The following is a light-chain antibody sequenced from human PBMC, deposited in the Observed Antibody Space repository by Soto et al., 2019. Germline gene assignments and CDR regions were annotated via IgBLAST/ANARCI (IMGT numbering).Light chain of an antibody. CDR3: ISYTSSSSYV. J-gene: IGLJ1*01. Sequence: QSGLTQPASVSGSPGQSITISCTGTSSDVGGYNYVSWYQQHPGKAPKLMIYEVSNRPSGVSNRFSGSNSGNTASLTISGLQAEDEADYYCISYTSSSSYVFGTGTKLTVL. CDR2: EVS. V-gene: IGLV2-14*01. CDR1: SSDVGGYNY.